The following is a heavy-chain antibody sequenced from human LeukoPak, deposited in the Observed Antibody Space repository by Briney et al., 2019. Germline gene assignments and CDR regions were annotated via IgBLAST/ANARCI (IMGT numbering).Heavy chain of an antibody. CDR2: VSPHSGAT. D-gene: IGHD3-10*01. J-gene: IGHJ4*02. V-gene: IGHV1-2*02. Sequence: ASVKVSCKASGGTFSSYPISWVRQAPGQGLEWMGWVSPHSGATNYAQKFQGRVTMTRDTSISTAYMELSRLRSDDTAVYYCASKTGGSGSPFDYWGQGTLVTVSS. CDR3: ASKTGGSGSPFDY. CDR1: GGTFSSYP.